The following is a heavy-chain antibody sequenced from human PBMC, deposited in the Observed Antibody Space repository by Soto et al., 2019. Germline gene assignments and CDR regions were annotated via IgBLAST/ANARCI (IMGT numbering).Heavy chain of an antibody. CDR3: ARFHKSFWSGYYYYYYYMDV. Sequence: GGSLRLSCAASGFTFSDYYMSWIRQAPGKGLEWVSYISSSGSTIYYADSVKGRFTISRDNAKNSLYLQMNSLRAEDTAVYYCARFHKSFWSGYYYYYYYMDVWGKGTTVTVSS. J-gene: IGHJ6*03. CDR1: GFTFSDYY. D-gene: IGHD3-3*01. V-gene: IGHV3-11*01. CDR2: ISSSGSTI.